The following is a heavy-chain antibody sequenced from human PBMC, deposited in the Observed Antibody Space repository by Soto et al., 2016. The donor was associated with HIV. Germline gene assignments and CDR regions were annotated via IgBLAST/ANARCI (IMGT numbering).Heavy chain of an antibody. V-gene: IGHV3-23*01. CDR3: AKDRGYSGYDGRDAFDI. D-gene: IGHD5-12*01. J-gene: IGHJ3*02. Sequence: EVQLLESGGGLVQPGGSLRLSCAASGFTFSSYAMSWVRQAPGKGLEWVSAISGSGGSTYYADSVKGRFTISRDNSKNTLYLQMNSLRAEDTAVYYCAKDRGYSGYDGRDAFDIWGQGTMVTVSS. CDR1: GFTFSSYA. CDR2: ISGSGGST.